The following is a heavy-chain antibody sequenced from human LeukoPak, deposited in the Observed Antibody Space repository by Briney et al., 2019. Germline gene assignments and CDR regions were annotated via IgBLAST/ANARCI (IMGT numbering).Heavy chain of an antibody. CDR1: GGSFSGYY. V-gene: IGHV4-31*11. D-gene: IGHD5-12*01. Sequence: PSETLSLTCAVYGGSFSGYYWSWIRQHPGKGLEWIGYIYYSGSTYYNPSLKSRVTISVDTSKNQFSLKLSSVTAADTAVYYCARSWISTGYMDVWGKGTTVTVSS. CDR3: ARSWISTGYMDV. CDR2: IYYSGST. J-gene: IGHJ6*03.